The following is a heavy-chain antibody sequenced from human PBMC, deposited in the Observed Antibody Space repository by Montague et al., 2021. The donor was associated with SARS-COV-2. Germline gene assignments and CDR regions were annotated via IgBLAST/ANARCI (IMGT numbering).Heavy chain of an antibody. CDR1: GGSFSGYY. J-gene: IGHJ4*02. CDR3: VVVPLEPRGRGFDY. CDR2: INHSGST. Sequence: SETLSLTCAVYGGSFSGYYWNWIRQPPGKGLEWIGEINHSGSTNYNPSLKSRVTISVDTSKNQFSLKLSSATAADTAVYYCVVVPLEPRGRGFDYWGQGTLVTVSS. V-gene: IGHV4-34*01. D-gene: IGHD1-1*01.